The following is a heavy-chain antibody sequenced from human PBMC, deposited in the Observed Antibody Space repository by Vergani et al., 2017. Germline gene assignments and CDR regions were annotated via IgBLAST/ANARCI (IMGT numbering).Heavy chain of an antibody. V-gene: IGHV3-30-3*01. Sequence: QVQLVESGGGVVQPGRSLRLSCAASGFTFSSYAMHWVRQAPGMGLEWVAVISYDGSNKYYADSVKGRFTISRDNSKNTLYLQMNSLRAEDTAVYYCAGHHDAFDIWGQGTMVTVSS. CDR2: ISYDGSNK. J-gene: IGHJ3*02. CDR3: AGHHDAFDI. CDR1: GFTFSSYA.